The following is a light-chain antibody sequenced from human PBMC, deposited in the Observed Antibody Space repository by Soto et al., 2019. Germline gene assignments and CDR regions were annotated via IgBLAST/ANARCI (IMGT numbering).Light chain of an antibody. V-gene: IGLV1-40*01. J-gene: IGLJ2*01. Sequence: QSLLTQPPSVSGAPGQRVTISCTGSSFNIGAGYDVHWYQQLPGTAPKLLIYGNSNRPSGVPDRFSGSKSGTSASLAITGLQAEDEADYYCQSYDSSLSGVVFGGGTKLTVL. CDR3: QSYDSSLSGVV. CDR2: GNS. CDR1: SFNIGAGYD.